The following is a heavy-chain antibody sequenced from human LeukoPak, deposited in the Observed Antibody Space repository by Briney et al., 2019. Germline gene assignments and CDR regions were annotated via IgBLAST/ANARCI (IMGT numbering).Heavy chain of an antibody. D-gene: IGHD6-13*01. CDR3: ANTRDSGSGYS. CDR2: IYDSGT. J-gene: IGHJ5*02. CDR1: GGSVSFNTYY. V-gene: IGHV4-61*03. Sequence: PSETLSLTCTVSGGSVSFNTYYWSWIRQSPGKGLEWIGSIYDSGTNYNPSLRSRVTMSVDTSKNHFPLSLSSVTAADTAIYYCANTRDSGSGYSWGQGTLVTVSS.